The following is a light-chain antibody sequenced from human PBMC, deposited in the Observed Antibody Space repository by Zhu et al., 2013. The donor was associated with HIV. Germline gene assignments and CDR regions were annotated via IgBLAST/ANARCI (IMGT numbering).Light chain of an antibody. CDR3: QQYDSSSLT. Sequence: EIVLTQSPGTLSLSPGERATLSCRASQSVSDTYLAWYQQKPGQAPRLIIYGTSRRATDIPDRFSGSGSGTDFTLIISRLEPEDCAVYYCQQYDSSSLTFGGGTTVEI. V-gene: IGKV3-20*01. CDR1: QSVSDTY. CDR2: GTS. J-gene: IGKJ4*01.